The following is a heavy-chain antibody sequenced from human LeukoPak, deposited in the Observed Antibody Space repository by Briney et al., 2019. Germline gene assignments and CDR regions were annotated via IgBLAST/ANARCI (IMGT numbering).Heavy chain of an antibody. V-gene: IGHV1-2*02. CDR3: ARAKSITYITTFMDV. Sequence: ASVTVSCKASGYTFTGYYMHWVPQAPGQGREWMGWIHPNSGGTKYAQTFQGRVPMTRDTSISTAYMELSRLISDETAVYYCARAKSITYITTFMDVWGKGTTVTVSS. CDR1: GYTFTGYY. CDR2: IHPNSGGT. J-gene: IGHJ6*01. D-gene: IGHD3-3*01.